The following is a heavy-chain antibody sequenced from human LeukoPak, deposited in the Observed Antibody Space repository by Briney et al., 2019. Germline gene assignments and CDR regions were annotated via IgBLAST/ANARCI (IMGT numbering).Heavy chain of an antibody. CDR2: ISSSGSTI. CDR3: ARGFGPLDAFDI. D-gene: IGHD3-16*01. CDR1: GFTLSDYY. Sequence: GGSLRLSCAVSGFTLSDYYMSWIRQAPGKGLEWVSYISSSGSTIYYADSVKGRFTISRDNPKNTLYLQMNSLRAEDTAVYYCARGFGPLDAFDIWGQGTMVTVSS. V-gene: IGHV3-11*01. J-gene: IGHJ3*02.